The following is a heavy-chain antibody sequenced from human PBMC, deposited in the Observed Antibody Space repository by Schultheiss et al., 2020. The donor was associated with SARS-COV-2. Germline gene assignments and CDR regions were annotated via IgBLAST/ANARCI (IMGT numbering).Heavy chain of an antibody. J-gene: IGHJ1*01. CDR3: ARASYHYYDSSGYLV. CDR2: IYHSGST. CDR1: GGSISSYY. D-gene: IGHD3-22*01. V-gene: IGHV4-59*01. Sequence: SETLSLTCTVSGGSISSYYWSWIRQPPGKGLEWIGYIYHSGSTYYNPSLKSRVTISVDTSKNQFSLKLSSVTAADTAVYYCARASYHYYDSSGYLVWGQGTLVTVSS.